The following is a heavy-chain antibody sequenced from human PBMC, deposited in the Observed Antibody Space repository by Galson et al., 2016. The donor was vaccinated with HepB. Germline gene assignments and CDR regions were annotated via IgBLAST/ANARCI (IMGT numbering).Heavy chain of an antibody. CDR2: IGTAGDP. J-gene: IGHJ6*02. CDR1: GFTISRYA. V-gene: IGHV3-13*05. CDR3: ARESARSSGWDNLYYHGMDV. D-gene: IGHD6-25*01. Sequence: SLRLSCAASGFTISRYAMHWVRQATGKGLEWVSSIGTAGDPYYPGSVRGRFTISRDNSMKTLYLEMNGQGVEDTGRYYCARESARSSGWDNLYYHGMDVWGRGTTVIVSS.